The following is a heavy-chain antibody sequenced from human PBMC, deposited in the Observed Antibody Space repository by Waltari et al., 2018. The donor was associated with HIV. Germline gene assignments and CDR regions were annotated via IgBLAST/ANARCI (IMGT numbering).Heavy chain of an antibody. CDR1: GFTFSNSG. J-gene: IGHJ6*02. CDR2: VSYAGIA. V-gene: IGHV3-30*18. D-gene: IGHD3-3*01. CDR3: AKDWRSGYYTGRSYALDV. Sequence: QVQLVESGGGVVQPGRSLSLSCAASGFTFSNSGMHWVRQAPGRGLEWVAVVSYAGIAYYADSLRGRFTISRDTPEDTLYLQINSLRADDTAVYYCAKDWRSGYYTGRSYALDVWGQETTVTVSS.